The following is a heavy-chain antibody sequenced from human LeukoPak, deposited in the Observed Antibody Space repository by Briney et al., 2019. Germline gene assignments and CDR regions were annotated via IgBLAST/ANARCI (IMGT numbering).Heavy chain of an antibody. D-gene: IGHD1-26*01. J-gene: IGHJ2*01. V-gene: IGHV4-59*06. CDR2: IYYSGST. Sequence: SETLSLTCAVSGGSISSYYWSWIRQPPGKGLEWIGYIYYSGSTYYNPSLKSRVTISVDTSKNQFSLKLSSVTAADTAVYYCAREGSGLTYFDLWGRGTLVTVSS. CDR1: GGSISSYY. CDR3: AREGSGLTYFDL.